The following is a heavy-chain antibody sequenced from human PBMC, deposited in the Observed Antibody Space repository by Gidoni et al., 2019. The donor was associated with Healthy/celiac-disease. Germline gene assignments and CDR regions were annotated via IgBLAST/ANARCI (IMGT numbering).Heavy chain of an antibody. D-gene: IGHD6-19*01. V-gene: IGHV3-33*01. Sequence: QVQLVEAGGGVVQPGRSMRLSCAASGFTFSSYGMHCVRHAPCNGLEWVAVSWYDGMNKYYADSGKGRFTISRDNSKNTLYLQMNSLRAVDTAVYYCAREKGWRHGQRKFDYLGQGTLVTVSS. CDR1: GFTFSSYG. J-gene: IGHJ4*02. CDR3: AREKGWRHGQRKFDY. CDR2: SWYDGMNK.